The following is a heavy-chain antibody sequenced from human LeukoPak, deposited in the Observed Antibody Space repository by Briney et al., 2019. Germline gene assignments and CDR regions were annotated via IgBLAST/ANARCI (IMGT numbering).Heavy chain of an antibody. Sequence: GGTLRFSCAASGFTFSSYSMSWVRQAPGKGLVGVSSISSSSSYIYYADSVKGRFTISRDNAKNSLYLQMNSLRAEDTAGYYCARDPTRLARLPFDYWGTGTLVTVSS. CDR2: ISSSSSYI. J-gene: IGHJ4*02. V-gene: IGHV3-21*01. CDR3: ARDPTRLARLPFDY. D-gene: IGHD6-6*01. CDR1: GFTFSSYS.